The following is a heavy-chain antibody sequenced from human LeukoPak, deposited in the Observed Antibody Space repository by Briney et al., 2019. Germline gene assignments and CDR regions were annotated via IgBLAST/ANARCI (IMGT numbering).Heavy chain of an antibody. CDR1: GFTFNIYS. V-gene: IGHV3-23*01. J-gene: IGHJ6*03. CDR2: ITDSGGST. CDR3: ARGRPIRITMIVVVNYYYYMDV. Sequence: GGSLRLSCAASGFTFNIYSMSWVRQAPGRGLEWVSAITDSGGSTYYADSVKGRFTISRDNSKNTLFLQMTSLRAEDTALYYCARGRPIRITMIVVVNYYYYMDVWGKGTTVTVSS. D-gene: IGHD3-22*01.